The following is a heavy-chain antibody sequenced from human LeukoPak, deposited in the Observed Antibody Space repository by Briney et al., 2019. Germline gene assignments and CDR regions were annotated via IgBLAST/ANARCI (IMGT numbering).Heavy chain of an antibody. CDR2: IYTSGST. Sequence: SETLSLTCTVSGGSISSGSYYWSWIRQPAGKGLEWIGRIYTSGSTNYNPSLKSRVTISVDTSKNQFSLKLSSVTAADTAVYYCARARGAYGEDYYYYYMDVWGKGTTVTVSS. D-gene: IGHD4-17*01. J-gene: IGHJ6*03. V-gene: IGHV4-61*02. CDR1: GGSISSGSYY. CDR3: ARARGAYGEDYYYYYMDV.